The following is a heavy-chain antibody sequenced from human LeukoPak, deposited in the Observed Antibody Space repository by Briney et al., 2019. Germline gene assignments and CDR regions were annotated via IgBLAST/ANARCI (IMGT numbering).Heavy chain of an antibody. J-gene: IGHJ4*02. CDR2: ISYDGSNK. D-gene: IGHD3-10*01. CDR1: GFTFSSYA. Sequence: GRSLRLSCAASGFTFSSYAMHWVRQAPGKGLEWVAVISYDGSNKYYADSVKGRFTISRDNSKNTLYLQMNSLRAEDTAVYYCARDRRYYGSGSYSFDYWGQGTLVTVSS. V-gene: IGHV3-30-3*01. CDR3: ARDRRYYGSGSYSFDY.